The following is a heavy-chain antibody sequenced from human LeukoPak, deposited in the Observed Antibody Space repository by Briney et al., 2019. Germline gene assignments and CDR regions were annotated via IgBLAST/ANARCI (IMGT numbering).Heavy chain of an antibody. Sequence: GASVKVSCKASGGTFSSYAISWVRQAPGQGLEWMGGIIPIFGTANYAQKFQGRVTITADESTSTAYMELSSLRSEDTAVYYCAAHLLPAIHDSSGYTGLDIWGQGTMVTVSS. CDR1: GGTFSSYA. V-gene: IGHV1-69*13. CDR3: AAHLLPAIHDSSGYTGLDI. J-gene: IGHJ3*02. CDR2: IIPIFGTA. D-gene: IGHD3-22*01.